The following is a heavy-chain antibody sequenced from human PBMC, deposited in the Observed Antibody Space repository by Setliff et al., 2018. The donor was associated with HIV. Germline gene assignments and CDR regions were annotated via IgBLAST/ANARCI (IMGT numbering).Heavy chain of an antibody. V-gene: IGHV1-18*01. J-gene: IGHJ4*02. CDR3: ARDPSSGIYYDSIGYIFFPGLPDY. CDR1: GYIFTSYG. CDR2: ISAYNGNT. D-gene: IGHD3-22*01. Sequence: GASVKVSCKASGYIFTSYGISWVRQAPGQGLEWMGWISAYNGNTNYAQKFQGRVSMTIDTSTSTAYMGLRSLRPDDTAVYFCARDPSSGIYYDSIGYIFFPGLPDYWGQGTLVTVSS.